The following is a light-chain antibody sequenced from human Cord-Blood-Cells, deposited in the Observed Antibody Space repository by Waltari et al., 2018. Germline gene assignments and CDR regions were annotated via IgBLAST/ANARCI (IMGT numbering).Light chain of an antibody. J-gene: IGLJ2*01. CDR2: DVS. Sequence: QSAPTQPASVSGSPGQSLTISCPGTGTDVGGYNYVSWYQQHPGKAPKLMIYDVSNRPSGVSNRFSGSKSGNTASLTISGLQAEDEADYYCSSYTSSSTVVFGGGTKLTVL. V-gene: IGLV2-14*01. CDR3: SSYTSSSTVV. CDR1: GTDVGGYNY.